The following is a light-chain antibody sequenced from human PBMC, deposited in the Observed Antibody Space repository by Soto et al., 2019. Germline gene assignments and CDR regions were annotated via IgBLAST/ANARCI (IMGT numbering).Light chain of an antibody. CDR3: SSYAGSNNFGV. Sequence: LTQPPSASGSPGQSVTISCTGTSSDVGGYNYVSWYQQHPGKAPKLMIYEVSKRPSGVPDRFSGSKSGNTASLTVSGLQAEDEADYYCSSYAGSNNFGVFGTGTKVPVL. CDR1: SSDVGGYNY. CDR2: EVS. V-gene: IGLV2-8*01. J-gene: IGLJ1*01.